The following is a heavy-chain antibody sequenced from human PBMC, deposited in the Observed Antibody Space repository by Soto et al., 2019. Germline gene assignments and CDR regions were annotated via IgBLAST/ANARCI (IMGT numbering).Heavy chain of an antibody. Sequence: QITLKESGPTRVRPTQTLALTCTFSGFSLTTSGVGVGWIRKTPGKALEWLAVIYWDDDKRYSPSLKSRLTITKXPSXNXEVLTMADMDPVDTATYFCAHRGYMYGNWDHGYFDYWGQGTLVTVSS. D-gene: IGHD5-18*01. CDR3: AHRGYMYGNWDHGYFDY. V-gene: IGHV2-5*02. J-gene: IGHJ4*02. CDR1: GFSLTTSGVG. CDR2: IYWDDDK.